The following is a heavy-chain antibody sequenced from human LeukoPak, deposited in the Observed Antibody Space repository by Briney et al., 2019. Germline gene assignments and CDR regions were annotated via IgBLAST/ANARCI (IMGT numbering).Heavy chain of an antibody. V-gene: IGHV1-69*04. CDR3: ARLISIVVVVAARTDDAFDI. CDR1: GGTFSSYA. D-gene: IGHD2-15*01. Sequence: ASVKVSCKASGGTFSSYAISWVRQAPGQGLEWMGRIIPILGIANYAQKFQGRVTITADKSTSTAYMELSSLRSEDTAVYYCARLISIVVVVAARTDDAFDIWGQGTTVTVSS. J-gene: IGHJ3*02. CDR2: IIPILGIA.